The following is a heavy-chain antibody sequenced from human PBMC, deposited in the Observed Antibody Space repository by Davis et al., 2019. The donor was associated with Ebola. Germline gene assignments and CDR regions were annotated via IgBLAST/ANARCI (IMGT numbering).Heavy chain of an antibody. Sequence: PSETLSLTCTVSGGSISSSSYYWGWIRQPPGKGLEWIGSIYYSGRIYYNPSLKSRVTISVDTSKNQFPLQLSSVTAADTAVYYCARDRYCSSTSCYSNADAFDIWGQGTKVTVSS. D-gene: IGHD2-2*01. CDR2: IYYSGRI. CDR1: GGSISSSSYY. J-gene: IGHJ3*02. V-gene: IGHV4-39*06. CDR3: ARDRYCSSTSCYSNADAFDI.